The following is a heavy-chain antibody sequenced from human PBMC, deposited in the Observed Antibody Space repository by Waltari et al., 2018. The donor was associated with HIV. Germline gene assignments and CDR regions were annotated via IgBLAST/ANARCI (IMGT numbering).Heavy chain of an antibody. J-gene: IGHJ2*01. CDR1: GFTFSNHW. Sequence: EVQLVESGGGLVQPGGSLRLSCAASGFTFSNHWMHWVSQAPGKGLVWVSHIKSDGSDITYADSVKGRFTIARDNAKNTLYLQMTSLRAEDTAVYYCADPFADLDLWGRGTLVTVSS. CDR3: ADPFADLDL. CDR2: IKSDGSDI. V-gene: IGHV3-74*01.